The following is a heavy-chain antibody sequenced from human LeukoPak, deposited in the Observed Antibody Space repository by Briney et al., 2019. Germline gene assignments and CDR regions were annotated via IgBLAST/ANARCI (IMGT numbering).Heavy chain of an antibody. Sequence: SETLSLTCAVYGGSFSGYYWSWIRQPPGKGLEWIGEINHSGSTNYNPSLKSRVTISVDTSKNQFSLKLSSVTAADTAVYYCAKGGFGNSWPYFDHWGQGSLVTVSS. D-gene: IGHD6-13*01. J-gene: IGHJ4*02. CDR3: AKGGFGNSWPYFDH. CDR2: INHSGST. CDR1: GGSFSGYY. V-gene: IGHV4-34*01.